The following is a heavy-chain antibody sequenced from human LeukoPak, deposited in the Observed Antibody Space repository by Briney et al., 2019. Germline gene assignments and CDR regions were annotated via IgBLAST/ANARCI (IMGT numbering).Heavy chain of an antibody. Sequence: SETLSLTCTVSGSSISSRNYYWGWLRQPPGKGLAWVGGIFYSGSTYYNPSLKSRVTISVDTSKNQFSLKLSSVSVADTAVYYCARVDSNYYQVDSWGQGTLVTVSS. V-gene: IGHV4-39*01. J-gene: IGHJ4*02. CDR2: IFYSGST. D-gene: IGHD3-22*01. CDR3: ARVDSNYYQVDS. CDR1: GSSISSRNYY.